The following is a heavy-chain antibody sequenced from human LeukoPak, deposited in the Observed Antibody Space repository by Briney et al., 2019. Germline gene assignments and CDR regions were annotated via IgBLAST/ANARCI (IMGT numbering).Heavy chain of an antibody. D-gene: IGHD1-14*01. CDR3: AKDQAGDHGAFDI. CDR1: GFTFGDYA. Sequence: GGSLRLSCAASGFTFGDYAMHWVRQAPGTGLEWVSYISWNSGTIAYADSVKGRFTISRDNAENSLYLEMITLRPEDTSLYYCAKDQAGDHGAFDIWGQGTLVTVSS. V-gene: IGHV3-9*01. J-gene: IGHJ3*02. CDR2: ISWNSGTI.